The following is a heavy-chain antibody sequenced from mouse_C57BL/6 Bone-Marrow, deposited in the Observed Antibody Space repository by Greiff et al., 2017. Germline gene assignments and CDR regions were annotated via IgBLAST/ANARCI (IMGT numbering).Heavy chain of an antibody. Sequence: QVQLQQSGAELARPGASVKLSCKASGYTFTSYGISWVKQRTGQGLEWIGEIYPRSGNTYYNEKFKGKATLTADKSSSTAYMELRSLTSEDSAVYFCARENYYGSSSYYFDYWGQGTLVTVSA. CDR3: ARENYYGSSSYYFDY. V-gene: IGHV1-81*01. CDR1: GYTFTSYG. J-gene: IGHJ3*01. D-gene: IGHD1-1*01. CDR2: IYPRSGNT.